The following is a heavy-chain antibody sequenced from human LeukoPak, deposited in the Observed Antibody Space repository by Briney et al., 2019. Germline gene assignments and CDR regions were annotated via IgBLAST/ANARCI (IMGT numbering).Heavy chain of an antibody. CDR1: GFTFSSYS. CDR2: ISSSRSYI. Sequence: PGGSLRLSCSASGFTFSSYSMNWVRQAPGKGLEWVSSISSSRSYIYYADSVKGRFTISRDNAKNSLYLQMNSLRAEDTAVYYCARDRIAAAGSFDYWGQGTLVTVSS. CDR3: ARDRIAAAGSFDY. V-gene: IGHV3-21*01. D-gene: IGHD6-13*01. J-gene: IGHJ4*02.